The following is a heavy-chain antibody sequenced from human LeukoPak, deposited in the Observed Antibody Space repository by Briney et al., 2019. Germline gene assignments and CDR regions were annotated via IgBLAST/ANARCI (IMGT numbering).Heavy chain of an antibody. CDR1: GFTVSSYG. Sequence: GGSLRLSCAASGFTVSSYGMRWVRQAPGKGLEWVAVIWYDGSNKYYADSVKGRFTISRDNSKNTLYLQMNSLRAEDTAVYYCARDGHDSSGYYSGYFDYWGQGTLVTVSS. CDR3: ARDGHDSSGYYSGYFDY. CDR2: IWYDGSNK. D-gene: IGHD3-22*01. J-gene: IGHJ4*02. V-gene: IGHV3-33*01.